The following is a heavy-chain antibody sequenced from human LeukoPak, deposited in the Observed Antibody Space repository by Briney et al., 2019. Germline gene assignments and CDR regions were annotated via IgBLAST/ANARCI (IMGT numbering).Heavy chain of an antibody. CDR1: GGSISSYY. J-gene: IGHJ5*02. Sequence: SETLSLTCTVSGGSISSYYWSWIRQPPGKGLEWIGYIYTSGSTNYNPSLKSRVTISVDTSKNQFSLKLSSVTAADTAVYYCARVAAAGTWNWFDPWGQGTLVTVSS. D-gene: IGHD6-13*01. CDR2: IYTSGST. CDR3: ARVAAAGTWNWFDP. V-gene: IGHV4-4*09.